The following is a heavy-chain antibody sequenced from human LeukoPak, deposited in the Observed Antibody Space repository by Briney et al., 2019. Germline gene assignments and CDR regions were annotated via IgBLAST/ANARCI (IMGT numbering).Heavy chain of an antibody. CDR1: GFTFSSYA. D-gene: IGHD1-26*01. Sequence: PGGSLGLSCAASGFTFSSYAMSWIRQPAGKGLEWIGRIYTSGSTNYNPSLKSRVTMSVDTSKNQFSLKLSSVTAADTAVYYCARLIVGATSNYFDYWGQGTLVTVSS. CDR2: IYTSGST. CDR3: ARLIVGATSNYFDY. V-gene: IGHV4-4*07. J-gene: IGHJ4*02.